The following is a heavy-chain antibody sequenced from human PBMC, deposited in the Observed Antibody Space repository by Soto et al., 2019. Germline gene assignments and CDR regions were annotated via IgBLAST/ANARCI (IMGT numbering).Heavy chain of an antibody. CDR2: ISGSSSTI. Sequence: EVQLVESGGGLVQPGGSLRLSCAATGFTFSSYSMNWVRQAPGKGLEWISYISGSSSTIYYADSVEGRFTISRDNAKNSLSLQMSSLRAEDTSVYYCARDRAEDYWGQGTLVTVSS. J-gene: IGHJ4*02. V-gene: IGHV3-48*01. CDR1: GFTFSSYS. CDR3: ARDRAEDY.